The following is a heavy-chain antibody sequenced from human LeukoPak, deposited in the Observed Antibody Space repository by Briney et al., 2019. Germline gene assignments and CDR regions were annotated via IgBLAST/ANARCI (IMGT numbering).Heavy chain of an antibody. CDR2: IYPGDSDT. D-gene: IGHD2-15*01. V-gene: IGHV5-51*01. J-gene: IGHJ5*02. CDR3: ARHAAYCSGGSCYRGFLGWFDP. Sequence: KCGESLKISCKGSGSSFTSYWIGWVRQMPGKGLEWMGIIYPGDSDTRYSPSFQGQVTISADKSISTAYLQWSSLKASDTAMYYCARHAAYCSGGSCYRGFLGWFDPWGQGTLVTVSS. CDR1: GSSFTSYW.